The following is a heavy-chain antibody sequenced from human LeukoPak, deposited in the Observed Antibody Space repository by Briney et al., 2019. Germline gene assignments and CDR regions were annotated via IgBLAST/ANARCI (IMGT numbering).Heavy chain of an antibody. Sequence: ASVKVSCKASGYTFTGYYMHWVRQAPGQGLEWMGWINPNSGGTNYAQKFQGRVTMTRDTSTSTVYMELSSLRSEDTAVYYCARGHSITMVRGGQWYYYMDVWGKGTTVTISS. CDR2: INPNSGGT. J-gene: IGHJ6*03. V-gene: IGHV1-2*02. D-gene: IGHD3-10*01. CDR1: GYTFTGYY. CDR3: ARGHSITMVRGGQWYYYMDV.